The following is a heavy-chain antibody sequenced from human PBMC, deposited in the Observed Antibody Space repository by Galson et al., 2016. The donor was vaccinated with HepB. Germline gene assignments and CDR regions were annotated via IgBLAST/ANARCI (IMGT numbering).Heavy chain of an antibody. V-gene: IGHV3-7*01. D-gene: IGHD6-19*01. Sequence: SLRLSCAASGFTFSNYWMSWLRQSPGKGLEWVGNIKRDGSETYYVDSVRGRFTISRDNARNSLYLQMNSLRAEETAGYYGAGDGSGWLFDSWGQGTLVTVSS. CDR3: AGDGSGWLFDS. J-gene: IGHJ4*02. CDR2: IKRDGSET. CDR1: GFTFSNYW.